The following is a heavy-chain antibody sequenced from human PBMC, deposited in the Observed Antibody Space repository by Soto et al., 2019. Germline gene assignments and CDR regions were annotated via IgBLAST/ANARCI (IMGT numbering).Heavy chain of an antibody. Sequence: ASVKVSCKASGYMFTRSAMHWVRQAPGQRLEWMGWISGDSGNTKYSPKLQDRVTITRDTSASTAYMELSSLRSEDTALYYCARDGVAAGNINFDYWGQGTLVTVSS. V-gene: IGHV1-3*01. D-gene: IGHD6-19*01. CDR3: ARDGVAAGNINFDY. J-gene: IGHJ4*01. CDR1: GYMFTRSA. CDR2: ISGDSGNT.